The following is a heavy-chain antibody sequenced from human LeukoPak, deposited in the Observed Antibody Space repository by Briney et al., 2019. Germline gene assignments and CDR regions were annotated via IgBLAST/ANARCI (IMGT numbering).Heavy chain of an antibody. CDR1: GFTFSSYG. CDR2: IGGIGGST. V-gene: IGHV3-23*01. J-gene: IGHJ4*02. D-gene: IGHD5-18*01. Sequence: GGSLRLSCAASGFTFSSYGMSWVRQAPGKGLEWVSGIGGIGGSTYYADSVKGRFTIPRDNSKNTLYLQMNSLRAEDTAVYYCAKEWIQLWNWGQGTLVTVSS. CDR3: AKEWIQLWN.